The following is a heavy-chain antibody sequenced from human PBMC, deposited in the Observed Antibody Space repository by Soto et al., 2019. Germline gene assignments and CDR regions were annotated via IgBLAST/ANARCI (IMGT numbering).Heavy chain of an antibody. Sequence: QVQLVQSGAEVKKPGASVKVSCKASGYTFTTHGISWVRQVPGQGLEWMGWVRGDNGHTNYAQSLQGRVTMTTDTSKNTAYMERRSLRSDDTAVYYCARDRWYCRSGTCYREWFDPWGQGTLVTVSS. V-gene: IGHV1-18*01. CDR1: GYTFTTHG. CDR2: VRGDNGHT. CDR3: ARDRWYCRSGTCYREWFDP. J-gene: IGHJ5*02. D-gene: IGHD2-15*01.